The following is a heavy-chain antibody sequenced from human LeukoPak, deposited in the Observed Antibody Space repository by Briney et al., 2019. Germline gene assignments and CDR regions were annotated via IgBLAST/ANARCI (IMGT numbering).Heavy chain of an antibody. Sequence: GGSLRLSCAASGFTFRSYAMSWVRQAPGKGLEWVSCISGSGGSTYYADSVKGRFTISRDNSKNTLYLQMNSLRAEDTAVYYCTKDITVVRIQDAFDIWGQGTMVTVSS. D-gene: IGHD4-23*01. CDR3: TKDITVVRIQDAFDI. CDR1: GFTFRSYA. CDR2: ISGSGGST. J-gene: IGHJ3*02. V-gene: IGHV3-23*01.